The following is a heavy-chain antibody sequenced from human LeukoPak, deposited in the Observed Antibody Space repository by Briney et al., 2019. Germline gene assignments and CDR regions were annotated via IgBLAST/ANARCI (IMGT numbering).Heavy chain of an antibody. CDR2: IYYSGST. CDR3: SRHIGPGGWFGDLSHAEFDY. D-gene: IGHD3-10*01. J-gene: IGHJ4*02. V-gene: IGHV4-39*01. CDR1: GDSISGSSSY. Sequence: SETLSLTCTVSGDSISGSSSYWGWIRQPPGKGLEWIGSIYYSGSTYYNTSLKSRVTISVDTSKNQFSLKLSSVTASDTAVYYRSRHIGPGGWFGDLSHAEFDYWGQGTLVTVSS.